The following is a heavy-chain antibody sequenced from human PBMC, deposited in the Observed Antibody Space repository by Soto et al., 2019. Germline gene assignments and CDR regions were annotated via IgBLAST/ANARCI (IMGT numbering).Heavy chain of an antibody. J-gene: IGHJ3*02. D-gene: IGHD3-10*01. CDR2: ISDDETNK. Sequence: QVQLVESGGGVVQPGTSLRVSCAASGFTFSTSGMHWVRQAPGKGLEWVAVISDDETNKYYAVSVRGRFTISRDNSKNTLYLQMNSLRTEDTAVYYCAKGSFGVRAYDIWGQGTTVTVSS. V-gene: IGHV3-30*18. CDR3: AKGSFGVRAYDI. CDR1: GFTFSTSG.